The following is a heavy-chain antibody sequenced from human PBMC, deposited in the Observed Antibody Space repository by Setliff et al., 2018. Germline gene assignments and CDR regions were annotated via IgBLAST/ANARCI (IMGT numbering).Heavy chain of an antibody. V-gene: IGHV1-2*02. D-gene: IGHD3-16*01. CDR2: IDPKSGRT. CDR3: AKQGDLAFDY. Sequence: GASVKVSCKASGYNFPGYYLHWVRQAPGQGPEWMGWIDPKSGRTKYAVKFQGRVTMTRDTSINTIYMEVSSLTSDDTAMYYCAKQGDLAFDYWGQGTQVTVSS. CDR1: GYNFPGYY. J-gene: IGHJ4*02.